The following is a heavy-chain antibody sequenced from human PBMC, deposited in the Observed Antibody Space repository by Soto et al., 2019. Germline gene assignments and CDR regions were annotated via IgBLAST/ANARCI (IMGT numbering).Heavy chain of an antibody. CDR3: AKDRGSGWGLDE. J-gene: IGHJ4*02. CDR2: ISGSGGTT. CDR1: GFSFSRYD. V-gene: IGHV3-23*01. D-gene: IGHD6-19*01. Sequence: GGSLRLSCAASGFSFSRYDMSWVRQAPGRGLEWVSAISGSGGTTHYADSVKGRFTISRDNSKNMLYLQINSLRAEDTALYYCAKDRGSGWGLDEWGQGTLVTGSS.